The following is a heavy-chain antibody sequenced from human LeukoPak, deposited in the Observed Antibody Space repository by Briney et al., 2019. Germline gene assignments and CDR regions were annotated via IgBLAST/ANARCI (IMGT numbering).Heavy chain of an antibody. D-gene: IGHD3-22*01. V-gene: IGHV3-30*03. Sequence: GGSLRLSCAASGFTFNSYGMNWVRQAPGKGLEWVTLISYDGDEKYYVDSVKGRFTISRDNSKRTVYLQMNGLRPEDTALYYCARDEYYYDSSGYYFPGGLHYWGQGTLVTVSS. CDR1: GFTFNSYG. CDR3: ARDEYYYDSSGYYFPGGLHY. J-gene: IGHJ4*02. CDR2: ISYDGDEK.